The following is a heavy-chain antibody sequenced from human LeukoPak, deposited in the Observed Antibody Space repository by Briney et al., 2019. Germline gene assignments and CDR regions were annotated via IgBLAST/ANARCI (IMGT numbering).Heavy chain of an antibody. CDR3: AKDLAPAAY. CDR1: GFTFSSSS. Sequence: SGGSLRLSCAASGFTFSSSSMSWVRQAPGKGLEWVSALTGSGGSTYYADSVKARFTISRDNSKKTLFLQMNSLRAEDTAVYYCAKDLAPAAYWGQGTLVTVSS. CDR2: LTGSGGST. V-gene: IGHV3-23*01. J-gene: IGHJ4*02. D-gene: IGHD2-2*01.